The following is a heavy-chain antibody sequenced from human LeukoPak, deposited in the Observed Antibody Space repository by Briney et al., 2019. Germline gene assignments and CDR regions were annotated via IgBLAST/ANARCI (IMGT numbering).Heavy chain of an antibody. CDR2: ISSSSSYI. CDR3: ARDPGVAVAGLGDY. J-gene: IGHJ4*02. CDR1: GFTFSSYS. D-gene: IGHD6-19*01. Sequence: GGSLRLSCAASGFTFSSYSMNWVRQAPGKGLECVSSISSSSSYIYYADSVKGRFTISRDNAKNSLYLQMNSLRAEDMAVYYCARDPGVAVAGLGDYWGQGTLVTVSS. V-gene: IGHV3-21*01.